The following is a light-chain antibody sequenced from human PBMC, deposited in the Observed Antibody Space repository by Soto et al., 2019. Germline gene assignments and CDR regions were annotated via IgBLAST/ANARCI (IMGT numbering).Light chain of an antibody. Sequence: DIQMTQSPSSPSASVGDRVTITCRASQSISSYLNWYQQKPWKAPKLLIYAASSLKSGVPSRFSGSGSGTDFTITISSLQPEDFANYYCQQSYSTRTCGQGTKVEIK. CDR3: QQSYSTRT. J-gene: IGKJ1*01. V-gene: IGKV1-39*01. CDR2: AAS. CDR1: QSISSY.